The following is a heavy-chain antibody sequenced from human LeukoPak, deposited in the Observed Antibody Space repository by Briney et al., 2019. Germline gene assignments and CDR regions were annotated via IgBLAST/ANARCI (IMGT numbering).Heavy chain of an antibody. V-gene: IGHV3-74*01. J-gene: IGHJ6*04. Sequence: PGGSLRLSCAASGFTFSSYWMHWVRQTPGKGLVWVSRIKSDGSTIYADSVKGRFTISRDNAKNSLFLQMNSLRDDDTGAYFCATDTLRFRMDVWGKGTTVIVSS. D-gene: IGHD3-3*01. CDR3: ATDTLRFRMDV. CDR1: GFTFSSYW. CDR2: IKSDGST.